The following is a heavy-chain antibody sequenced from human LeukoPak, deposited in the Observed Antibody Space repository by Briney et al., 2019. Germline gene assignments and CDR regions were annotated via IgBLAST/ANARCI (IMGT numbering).Heavy chain of an antibody. J-gene: IGHJ4*02. D-gene: IGHD1-26*01. V-gene: IGHV3-15*01. CDR2: IKSKTDGGTT. Sequence: GGSIRLSCAASGFTFSNAWMSWVRQAPGKGLEWVGRIKSKTDGGTTDYAAPVKGRFTISRDDSKNTLYLQMNSLKTEDTAVYYCTTDRWPTGSYYDWGQGTLVTVSS. CDR3: TTDRWPTGSYYD. CDR1: GFTFSNAW.